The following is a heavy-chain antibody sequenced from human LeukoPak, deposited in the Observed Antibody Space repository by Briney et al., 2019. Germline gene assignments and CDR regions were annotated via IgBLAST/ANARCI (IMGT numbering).Heavy chain of an antibody. D-gene: IGHD7-27*01. V-gene: IGHV3-21*01. CDR3: ARGSGDGYFDY. J-gene: IGHJ4*02. CDR2: ISPSGSSI. Sequence: GGSLRLSCAASGFTFSDFSMNWVRQAPGKGLEWVSSISPSGSSIYYADSLKGRFTVSRDNAKNSLYLQMNSLRADDTAVYYCARGSGDGYFDYWGQGTLVTVSS. CDR1: GFTFSDFS.